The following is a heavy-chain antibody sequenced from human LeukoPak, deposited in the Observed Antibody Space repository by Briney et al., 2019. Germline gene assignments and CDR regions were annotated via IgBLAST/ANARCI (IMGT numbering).Heavy chain of an antibody. J-gene: IGHJ4*02. Sequence: ASVKVSCKASGYTFTSYGISWVRQAPGQGLEWMGLVDPEDGETIYAEKFQGRVTITADTSTDTAYMELSSLRSEDTAVYYCAIPAGRGAHTRDYWGQGTLVTVSS. CDR2: VDPEDGET. D-gene: IGHD1-26*01. CDR1: GYTFTSYG. CDR3: AIPAGRGAHTRDY. V-gene: IGHV1-69-2*01.